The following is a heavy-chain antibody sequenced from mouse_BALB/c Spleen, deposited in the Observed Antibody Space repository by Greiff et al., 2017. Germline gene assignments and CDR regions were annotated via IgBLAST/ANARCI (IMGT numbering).Heavy chain of an antibody. Sequence: EVKLMESGGGLVQPGGSLRLSCATSGFTFTDYYMSWVRQPPGKALEWLGFIRNKANGYTTEYSASVKGRFTISRDNSQSILYLQMNTLGAEDSATYYCARAGEDYWGQGTSVTVSS. CDR3: ARAGEDY. J-gene: IGHJ4*01. CDR1: GFTFTDYY. V-gene: IGHV7-3*02. CDR2: IRNKANGYTT.